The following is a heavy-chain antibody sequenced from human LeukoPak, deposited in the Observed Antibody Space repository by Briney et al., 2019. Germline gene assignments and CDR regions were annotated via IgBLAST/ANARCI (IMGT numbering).Heavy chain of an antibody. CDR2: ISASSGTI. D-gene: IGHD3-16*01. CDR3: ARRSEFGVLYYMDV. Sequence: GGSLRLSCAPSGFTFSTYSMDWVRQAPGEGLEWVSYISASSGTIYYTDSVKGRFTISRDNARNSLYLQMNSLRAEDTAVYYCARRSEFGVLYYMDVWGKGTTVTVSS. V-gene: IGHV3-48*01. CDR1: GFTFSTYS. J-gene: IGHJ6*03.